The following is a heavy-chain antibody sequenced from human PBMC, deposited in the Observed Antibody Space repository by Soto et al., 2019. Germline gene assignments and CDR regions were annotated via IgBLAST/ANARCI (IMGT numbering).Heavy chain of an antibody. J-gene: IGHJ4*02. CDR2: IYYSGST. CDR3: ARAYYDGSGYYLFDY. Sequence: LSLTCTVSGGSISSYYWSWIRQPPGKGLEWIGYIYYSGSTNYNPSLKSRVTISVDTSKNQFSLKLSSVTAADTAVYYCARAYYDGSGYYLFDYWGQGTLVTVSS. D-gene: IGHD3-22*01. V-gene: IGHV4-59*01. CDR1: GGSISSYY.